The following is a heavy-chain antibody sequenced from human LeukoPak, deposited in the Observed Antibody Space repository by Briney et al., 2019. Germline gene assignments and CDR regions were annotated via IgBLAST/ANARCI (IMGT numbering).Heavy chain of an antibody. J-gene: IGHJ6*03. CDR1: GYTFTGYY. V-gene: IGHV1-2*02. Sequence: ASVKVSCKASGYTFTGYYMHWVRQAPGQGLEWMGWINPNSGGTNYAQKFQGRVTMTRDTSISTAYMELSRLRSDDTAVYYCARDALVATAYYYYYYMDVWGKGTTVTVSS. CDR3: ARDALVATAYYYYYYMDV. D-gene: IGHD5-12*01. CDR2: INPNSGGT.